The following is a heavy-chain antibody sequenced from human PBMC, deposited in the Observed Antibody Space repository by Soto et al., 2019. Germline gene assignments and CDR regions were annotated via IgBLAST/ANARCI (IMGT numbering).Heavy chain of an antibody. V-gene: IGHV3-48*01. CDR2: ISSSSSTI. CDR3: ARDHAYCSGGSCYSVAPGFDY. Sequence: GGSLRLSCAASGFTFSSYSMNWVRQAPGKGLEWVSYISSSSSTIYYADSVKGRFTISRDNAKNSLYLQMNSLRAEDTAVYYCARDHAYCSGGSCYSVAPGFDYWGQGTLVTVSS. J-gene: IGHJ4*02. CDR1: GFTFSSYS. D-gene: IGHD2-15*01.